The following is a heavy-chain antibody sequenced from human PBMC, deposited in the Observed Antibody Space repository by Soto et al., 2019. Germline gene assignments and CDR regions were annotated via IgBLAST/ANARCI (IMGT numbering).Heavy chain of an antibody. CDR1: GGTFSSYA. V-gene: IGHV1-69*13. CDR2: IIPIFGTA. Sequence: SVKVSCKASGGTFSSYAISWVRQAPGQGLEWMGGIIPIFGTANYAQKFQGRVTITADESTSTAYMELSSLRSEDTAVYYCARDPRGYSYGPRGGYYYYGMDVWGQGTTVTVSS. CDR3: ARDPRGYSYGPRGGYYYYGMDV. J-gene: IGHJ6*02. D-gene: IGHD5-18*01.